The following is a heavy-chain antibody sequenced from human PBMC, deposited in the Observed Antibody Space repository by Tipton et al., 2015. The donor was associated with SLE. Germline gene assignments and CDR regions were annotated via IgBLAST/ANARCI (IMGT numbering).Heavy chain of an antibody. V-gene: IGHV4-31*02. D-gene: IGHD3-10*01. Sequence: LRLSCTVSGASISSSGYFWTWFRQHPGKGLEWIGYISYSGTTYYNPSLKSRAAISADSSKNHFSLKMSAVTAADTAVYFCASPGGGSGNFDAFYIWCQGTMVTVSS. CDR2: ISYSGTT. CDR1: GASISSSGYF. CDR3: ASPGGGSGNFDAFYI. J-gene: IGHJ3*02.